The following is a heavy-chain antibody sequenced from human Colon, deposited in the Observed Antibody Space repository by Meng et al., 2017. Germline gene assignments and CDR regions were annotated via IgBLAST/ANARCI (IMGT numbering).Heavy chain of an antibody. CDR2: INTDGSST. J-gene: IGHJ4*02. D-gene: IGHD3-16*01. Sequence: EVQLVESGGGLVQPGGSLRVSCAASGFTFSNYWMHWVRQAPGKGPVWVSNINTDGSSTHYADSVKGRFTISRDNSKNTLYLQMNSLRAEDTAVYYCASAWGDYWGQGTLVTVSS. CDR1: GFTFSNYW. CDR3: ASAWGDY. V-gene: IGHV3-74*01.